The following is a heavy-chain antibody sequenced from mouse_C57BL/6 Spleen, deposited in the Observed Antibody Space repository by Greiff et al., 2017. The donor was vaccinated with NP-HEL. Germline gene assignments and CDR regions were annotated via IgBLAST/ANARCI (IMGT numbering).Heavy chain of an antibody. CDR2: IRSKSNNYAT. Sequence: DVKLVESGGGLVQPKGSLKLSCAASGFSFNTYAMNWVRQAPGKGLEWVARIRSKSNNYATYYADSVKDRFTISRDDSESMLYLQMNNLRTEDTAMYYCVRHGGSSPMDYWGQGTSVTVSS. CDR3: VRHGGSSPMDY. J-gene: IGHJ4*01. V-gene: IGHV10-1*01. D-gene: IGHD1-1*01. CDR1: GFSFNTYA.